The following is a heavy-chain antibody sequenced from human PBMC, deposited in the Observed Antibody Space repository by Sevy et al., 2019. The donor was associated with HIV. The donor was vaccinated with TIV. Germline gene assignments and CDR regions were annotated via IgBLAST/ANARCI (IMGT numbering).Heavy chain of an antibody. Sequence: GGSLRLSCAASGFTFSSYWMSWVRQAPGKGLEWVANIKQDGSEKYYVDSVKGRFTISRDNAKNSLYLQMNSMRAEETAVYYCAGEGRVAVAGTDYYYYGMDVWGQGTTVTVSS. CDR2: IKQDGSEK. J-gene: IGHJ6*02. V-gene: IGHV3-7*01. D-gene: IGHD6-19*01. CDR3: AGEGRVAVAGTDYYYYGMDV. CDR1: GFTFSSYW.